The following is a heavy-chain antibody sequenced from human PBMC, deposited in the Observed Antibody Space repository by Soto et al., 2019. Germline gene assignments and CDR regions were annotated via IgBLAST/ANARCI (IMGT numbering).Heavy chain of an antibody. CDR1: GGTFSSYA. D-gene: IGHD5-18*01. CDR2: IIPIFGTA. Sequence: GASVKVSCRASGGTFSSYAISWVRQAPGQGLEWMGGIIPIFGTANYAQKFQGRVTITADESTGTAYMELSSLRSEDTAVYYCARDPHPVDTAMDGVGTFDYWGQGTLVTVSS. V-gene: IGHV1-69*13. J-gene: IGHJ4*02. CDR3: ARDPHPVDTAMDGVGTFDY.